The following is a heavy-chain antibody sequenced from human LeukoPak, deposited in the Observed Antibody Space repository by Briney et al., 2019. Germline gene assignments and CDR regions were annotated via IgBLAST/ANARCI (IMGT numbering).Heavy chain of an antibody. CDR1: GYTFTGYY. CDR2: INPNSGGT. D-gene: IGHD3-22*01. J-gene: IGHJ3*02. V-gene: IGHV1-2*02. CDR3: AREYFYYDSSGYSI. Sequence: GASVKVSCKASGYTFTGYYMHWVRQAPGQGLEWMGWINPNSGGTNYAQKFQGRVTMTRDTSISTAYMELSRLRSDDTAVYYCAREYFYYDSSGYSIWGQGTMVTVSS.